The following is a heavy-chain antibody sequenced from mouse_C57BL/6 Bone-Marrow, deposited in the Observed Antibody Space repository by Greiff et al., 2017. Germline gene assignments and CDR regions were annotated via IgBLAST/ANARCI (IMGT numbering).Heavy chain of an antibody. Sequence: VQLQQSGPELVKPGASVKMSCKASGYTFTDYNMHWVKQSHGKSLEWIGYINPNNGGTSYNQKFKGKDTLTVNKSSSTAYMELRSLTSEDSAVYYCARDDYDGGYFDVWGTGTTVTVSS. CDR2: INPNNGGT. CDR3: ARDDYDGGYFDV. D-gene: IGHD2-4*01. CDR1: GYTFTDYN. J-gene: IGHJ1*03. V-gene: IGHV1-22*01.